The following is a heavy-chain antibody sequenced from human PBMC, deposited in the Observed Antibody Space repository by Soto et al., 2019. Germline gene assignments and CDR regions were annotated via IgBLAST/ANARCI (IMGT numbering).Heavy chain of an antibody. J-gene: IGHJ4*02. Sequence: GGSLRLSCAASGFTISSYAMSWVRQAPGKGLEWVSSISGSGSITYHADSVKGRFTISRDNSKKTLYLQMNSLRAEDTAVYYCNARSLSSTPVFDYWGQGTLVTVSS. V-gene: IGHV3-23*01. D-gene: IGHD2-2*01. CDR3: NARSLSSTPVFDY. CDR1: GFTISSYA. CDR2: ISGSGSIT.